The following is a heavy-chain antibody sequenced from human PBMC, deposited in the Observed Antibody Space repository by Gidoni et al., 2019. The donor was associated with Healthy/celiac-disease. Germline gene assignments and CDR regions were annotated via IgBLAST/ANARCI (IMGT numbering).Heavy chain of an antibody. CDR3: ARVLTRRPYFDWLLLIPDNWFDP. Sequence: QVTLKESGPVLVKPTETLTLTCTVSGFSLSNARMGVSWIRQPPGKALEWLAHIFSNDEKSYSTSLKSRLTISKDTSKSQVVLTMTNMDPVDTATYYCARVLTRRPYFDWLLLIPDNWFDPWGQGTLVTVSS. CDR1: GFSLSNARMG. CDR2: IFSNDEK. D-gene: IGHD3-9*01. V-gene: IGHV2-26*01. J-gene: IGHJ5*02.